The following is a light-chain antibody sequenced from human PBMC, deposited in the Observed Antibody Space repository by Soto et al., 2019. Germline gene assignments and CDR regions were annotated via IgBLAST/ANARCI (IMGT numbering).Light chain of an antibody. V-gene: IGKV3D-15*01. CDR2: GVS. Sequence: EIVMSQSPATVSLSPGDTATLSCRASQSVDTNLAWYVQKPGQAPRRLMYGVSTWGTGVTARFSGSGSGTEFTLTISSLQPDDFATYYCQHYNSYSEAFGQGTKVDIK. CDR3: QHYNSYSEA. CDR1: QSVDTN. J-gene: IGKJ1*01.